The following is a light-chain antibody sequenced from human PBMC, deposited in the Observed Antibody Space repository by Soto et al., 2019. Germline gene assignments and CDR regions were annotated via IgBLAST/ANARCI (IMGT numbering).Light chain of an antibody. CDR1: QNVSSTY. V-gene: IGKV3-20*01. J-gene: IGKJ1*01. CDR2: GAS. Sequence: EIVLTQSPGTLSLSPGERATLSCRASQNVSSTYLGWYQQKPGQAPMLLIYGASSRGTGIAGRFSGSRCVTEFTLTLSRLEPEDFGVYYCQQYGTSLWTFDQGKKVEIK. CDR3: QQYGTSLWT.